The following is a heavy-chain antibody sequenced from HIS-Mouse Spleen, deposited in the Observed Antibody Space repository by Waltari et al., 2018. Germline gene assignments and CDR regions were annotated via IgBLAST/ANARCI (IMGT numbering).Heavy chain of an antibody. Sequence: EVQLLESGGGLVQPGGSLRLSCAASGFTFSSYAMSWVRQAPGKGLEWVSASSGSGGSTYYEDYVQGRFTSSRDNCKNTLYLQMNRLRAEDTAVYYCAKSDFGGSYGMDVWGQGTTVTVSS. D-gene: IGHD1-26*01. J-gene: IGHJ6*02. CDR3: AKSDFGGSYGMDV. CDR1: GFTFSSYA. CDR2: SSGSGGST. V-gene: IGHV3-23*01.